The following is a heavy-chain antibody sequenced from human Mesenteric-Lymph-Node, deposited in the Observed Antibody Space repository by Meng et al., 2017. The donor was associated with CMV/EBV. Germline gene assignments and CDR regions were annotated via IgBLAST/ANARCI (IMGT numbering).Heavy chain of an antibody. CDR3: ARDRSYVAYYDFWSGYQGGAYGMDV. D-gene: IGHD3-3*01. CDR2: ISSSGSTI. Sequence: GGSLRLSCAASGFTFSSYEMNWVRQAPGKGLEWVSYISSSGSTIYYADSVKGRFTISRDNAKNSLYLQMNSLRAEDTAVYYCARDRSYVAYYDFWSGYQGGAYGMDVWAKGPRSPSP. J-gene: IGHJ6*02. V-gene: IGHV3-48*03. CDR1: GFTFSSYE.